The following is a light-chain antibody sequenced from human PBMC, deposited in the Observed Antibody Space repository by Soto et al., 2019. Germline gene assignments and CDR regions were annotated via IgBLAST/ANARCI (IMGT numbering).Light chain of an antibody. J-gene: IGKJ1*01. Sequence: EIVLTQSPGTLSLSPGERATLSCRASQSVNSNLAWYQQKAAQAPRLLIYGTSTRATGIPARFSGSGSGTDFTLTISSLQFEDFAVYYCQQYNNRPRTFGQGTKVDIK. CDR3: QQYNNRPRT. CDR2: GTS. CDR1: QSVNSN. V-gene: IGKV3-15*01.